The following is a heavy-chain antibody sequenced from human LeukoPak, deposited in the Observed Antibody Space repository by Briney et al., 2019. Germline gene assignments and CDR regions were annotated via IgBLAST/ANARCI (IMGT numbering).Heavy chain of an antibody. V-gene: IGHV3-9*01. Sequence: GGSLRLSCAASGFTFDDYAMHWVRQAPGKGLEWVSGISWNSGSIGYADSVRGRFTISRDNAKNSLYLQMNSLRAEDTALYYCAKDPGITMVRGVISKFFYYYGMDVWGQGTTVTVSS. CDR2: ISWNSGSI. J-gene: IGHJ6*02. CDR1: GFTFDDYA. D-gene: IGHD3-10*01. CDR3: AKDPGITMVRGVISKFFYYYGMDV.